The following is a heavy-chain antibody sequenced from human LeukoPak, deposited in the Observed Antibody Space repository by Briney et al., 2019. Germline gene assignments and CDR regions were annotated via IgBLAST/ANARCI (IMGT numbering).Heavy chain of an antibody. CDR2: INHSGST. Sequence: SETLSLTCAVYGGSFSGYYWSWIRQPPGKGLEWIGEINHSGSTNYNPALKSRVTISVDTSKNHYSLKQSSVPAADAAVYYCARPSRPYCSSTSCYLGLDLWGQGTLVTVSS. CDR3: ARPSRPYCSSTSCYLGLDL. V-gene: IGHV4-34*01. J-gene: IGHJ5*02. CDR1: GGSFSGYY. D-gene: IGHD2-2*01.